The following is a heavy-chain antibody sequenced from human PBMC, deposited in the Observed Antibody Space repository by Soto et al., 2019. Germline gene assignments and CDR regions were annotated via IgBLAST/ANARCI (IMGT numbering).Heavy chain of an antibody. J-gene: IGHJ4*02. CDR3: ARPQSCSGGSCYSPLDY. Sequence: GESLKISCKGSGYSFTSYWISWVRQMPGKGLEWMGRIDPSDSYTNYSPSFQGHVTISADKSISTAYLQWSSLKASDTAMYYCARPQSCSGGSCYSPLDYWGQGTLVTVSS. CDR1: GYSFTSYW. D-gene: IGHD2-15*01. V-gene: IGHV5-10-1*01. CDR2: IDPSDSYT.